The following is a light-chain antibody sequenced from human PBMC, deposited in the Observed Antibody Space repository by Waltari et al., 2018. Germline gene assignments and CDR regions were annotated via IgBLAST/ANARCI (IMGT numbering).Light chain of an antibody. CDR1: QSVSSW. J-gene: IGKJ1*01. CDR3: QQYNTLLGT. CDR2: KAS. V-gene: IGKV1-5*03. Sequence: DIQMTQSPSTLSASVGDRVTITCRASQSVSSWLAWYQQKPGKAPKLLIYKASSLESGVPSRFCGSGSGTEFTLTISSLQPDDFATYYCQQYNTLLGTFGQGTRVEIK.